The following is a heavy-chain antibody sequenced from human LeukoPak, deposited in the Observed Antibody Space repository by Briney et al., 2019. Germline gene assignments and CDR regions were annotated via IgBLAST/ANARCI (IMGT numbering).Heavy chain of an antibody. CDR1: GFTFSSYS. V-gene: IGHV3-48*04. D-gene: IGHD2-2*01. CDR3: ARPDAYCTSTSCPGLD. Sequence: PGGSLRLSCAASGFTFSSYSMNWVRQAPGKGLEWVSYISSSSSTIYYADSVKGRFTISRDNAKNSLYMQMNSLRAEDTAVYYCARPDAYCTSTSCPGLDWGQGTLVTVSS. CDR2: ISSSSSTI. J-gene: IGHJ4*02.